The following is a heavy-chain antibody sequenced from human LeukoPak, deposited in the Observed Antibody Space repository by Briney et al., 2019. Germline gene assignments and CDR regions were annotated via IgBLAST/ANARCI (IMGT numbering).Heavy chain of an antibody. J-gene: IGHJ1*01. Sequence: SQTLSLTCTVSGGSISSGDYYWSWIRQPPGKGLEWIGYIYYSGSTNYNPSLKSRVTISVDTSKNQFSLKLSSVTAADTAVYYCARVQQLAPGAVFQHWGQGTLVTVSS. CDR1: GGSISSGDYY. V-gene: IGHV4-61*08. CDR2: IYYSGST. D-gene: IGHD6-13*01. CDR3: ARVQQLAPGAVFQH.